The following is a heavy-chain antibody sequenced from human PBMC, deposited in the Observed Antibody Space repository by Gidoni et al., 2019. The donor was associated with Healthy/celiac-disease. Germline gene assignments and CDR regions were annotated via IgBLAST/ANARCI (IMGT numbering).Heavy chain of an antibody. CDR2: IFSNDEK. Sequence: QVTFKESGPVLVKPTETLTLTCTVSGFSLSNARMGVSWIRQPPGKALEWLAHIFSNDEKSYSTSLKSRRTISKDTSKSQVVLTMTNMDPVDTATYYCARTFSLSTRIPNYWYFDLWGRGTLVTVSS. CDR1: GFSLSNARMG. CDR3: ARTFSLSTRIPNYWYFDL. V-gene: IGHV2-26*01. D-gene: IGHD2-2*01. J-gene: IGHJ2*01.